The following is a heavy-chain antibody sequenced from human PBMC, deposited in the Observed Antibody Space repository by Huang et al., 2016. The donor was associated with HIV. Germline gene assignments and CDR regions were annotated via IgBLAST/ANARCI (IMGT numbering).Heavy chain of an antibody. CDR2: MKPNSGNT. Sequence: QVQLVQSGAEVKKPGASVKVSCKASGYTFSNYDINWVRQAPGQGLEWRGWMKPNSGNTGYARKFQGRVTMTRSTSISTAYMELSRLRFEDTAVYYCATLPPVNYGRSGGRVRDYWGQGSLVTVSS. V-gene: IGHV1-8*01. CDR1: GYTFSNYD. D-gene: IGHD2-15*01. CDR3: ATLPPVNYGRSGGRVRDY. J-gene: IGHJ4*02.